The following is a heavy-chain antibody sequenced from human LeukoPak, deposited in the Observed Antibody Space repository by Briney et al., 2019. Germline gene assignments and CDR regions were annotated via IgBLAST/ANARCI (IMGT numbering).Heavy chain of an antibody. Sequence: GGSLRLSCAASGFTFSTYSMNWVRQAPGKGLEWVSHISSSSTSIYYADSVKGRFTISRDNATNSLYLQMNSLRAEDTAVYYCASYGLQQGGTDFDYWGQGTLVTVSS. CDR3: ASYGLQQGGTDFDY. CDR2: ISSSSTSI. D-gene: IGHD3-3*01. V-gene: IGHV3-48*01. J-gene: IGHJ4*02. CDR1: GFTFSTYS.